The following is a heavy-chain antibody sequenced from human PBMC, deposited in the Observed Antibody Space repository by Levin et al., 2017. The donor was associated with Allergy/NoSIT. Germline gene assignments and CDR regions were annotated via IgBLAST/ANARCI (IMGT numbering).Heavy chain of an antibody. J-gene: IGHJ4*02. CDR1: GYSFTSYW. V-gene: IGHV5-51*01. Sequence: GGSLRLSCKGSGYSFTSYWIGWVRQMPGKGLEWMGIIYPGDSDTRYSPSFQGQVTISADKSISTAYLQWSSLKASDTAMYYCARYHYDSSGYYLPLNDYWGQGTLVTVSS. CDR2: IYPGDSDT. D-gene: IGHD3-22*01. CDR3: ARYHYDSSGYYLPLNDY.